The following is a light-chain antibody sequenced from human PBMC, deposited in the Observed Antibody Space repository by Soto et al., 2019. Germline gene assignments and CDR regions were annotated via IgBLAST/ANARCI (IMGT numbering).Light chain of an antibody. J-gene: IGLJ3*02. CDR2: SNS. CDR1: SSNIGAGYD. Sequence: QSVLTQPPSVSGAPGQRVTISCTGSSSNIGAGYDVHWYQHLPGTAPKLLIYSNSNRPSGVPDRFSGSKFGTSASLAITGLQVEDDTDYYCQAYDNILTGWVFGGGTKLTVL. CDR3: QAYDNILTGWV. V-gene: IGLV1-40*01.